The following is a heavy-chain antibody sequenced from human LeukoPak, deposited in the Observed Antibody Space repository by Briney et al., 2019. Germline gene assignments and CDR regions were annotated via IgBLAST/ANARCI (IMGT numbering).Heavy chain of an antibody. CDR3: AKDLSVVVPAAILDY. Sequence: GGSLRLSCAASGFTFSSYAMHWVRQAPGKGLEWVAVISYDGSNKYYADSVKGRFTISRDNSKNTLYLQMNSLRAEDTAVYYCAKDLSVVVPAAILDYWGQGTLVTVSS. CDR2: ISYDGSNK. V-gene: IGHV3-30-3*01. D-gene: IGHD2-2*01. J-gene: IGHJ4*02. CDR1: GFTFSSYA.